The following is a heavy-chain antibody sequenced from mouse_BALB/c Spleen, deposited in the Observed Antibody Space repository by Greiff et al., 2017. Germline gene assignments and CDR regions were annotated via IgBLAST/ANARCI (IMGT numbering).Heavy chain of an antibody. CDR3: AKTDGYGGFAY. V-gene: IGHV14-3*02. CDR1: GFNIKDSY. J-gene: IGHJ3*01. CDR2: IDPANGNT. D-gene: IGHD2-2*01. Sequence: EVQLQQSGAELVKPGASVKLSCTASGFNIKDSYMHWVKQRPEQGLEWIGRIDPANGNTKYDPKFQGKATITADTSSNTAYLQLSSLTSEDTAVYYCAKTDGYGGFAYWGQGTLVTVSA.